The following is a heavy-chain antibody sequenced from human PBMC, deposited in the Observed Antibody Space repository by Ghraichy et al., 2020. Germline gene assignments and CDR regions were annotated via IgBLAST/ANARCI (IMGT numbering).Heavy chain of an antibody. CDR3: AKAYVVTMIASPAFDI. V-gene: IGHV3-9*01. Sequence: GGSLRLSCVGSGFTFDDYAIHWVRQVPGRGLEWVSGMSWNSGLIGYADSVRGRFTISRDNAKNSLYLQMNSLRAEDTALYFCAKAYVVTMIASPAFDIWGQGTRVTVSS. J-gene: IGHJ3*02. D-gene: IGHD3-22*01. CDR1: GFTFDDYA. CDR2: MSWNSGLI.